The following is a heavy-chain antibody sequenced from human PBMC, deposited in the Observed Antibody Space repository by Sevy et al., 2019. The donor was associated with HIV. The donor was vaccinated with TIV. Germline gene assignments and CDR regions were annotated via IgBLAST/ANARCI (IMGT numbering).Heavy chain of an antibody. CDR2: IKSKTDGGTT. CDR3: TTGGANYYDSKRRAYYFDY. J-gene: IGHJ4*02. V-gene: IGHV3-15*01. D-gene: IGHD3-22*01. CDR1: GFTFSNAW. Sequence: GGSLRLSCAASGFTFSNAWMSWVRQAPGKGLEWVGRIKSKTDGGTTDYAAPVKGRFTISRDDSKNTLYLQMNSLKTEDTAVYYCTTGGANYYDSKRRAYYFDYWGQGTLVTVSS.